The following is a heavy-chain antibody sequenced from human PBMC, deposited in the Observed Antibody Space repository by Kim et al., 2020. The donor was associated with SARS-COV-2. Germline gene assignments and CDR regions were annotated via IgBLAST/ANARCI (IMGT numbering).Heavy chain of an antibody. Sequence: GGSLRLSCVASGFTFSSYEMNWVLQAPGKGLEWVSYISSSGGTIYYADSVKGRFTISRDNAKNSLYLQMNSLSAEDTAVYYCARDSMMVIDYWGQGTLVTVSS. D-gene: IGHD2-21*01. J-gene: IGHJ4*02. V-gene: IGHV3-48*03. CDR3: ARDSMMVIDY. CDR2: ISSSGGTI. CDR1: GFTFSSYE.